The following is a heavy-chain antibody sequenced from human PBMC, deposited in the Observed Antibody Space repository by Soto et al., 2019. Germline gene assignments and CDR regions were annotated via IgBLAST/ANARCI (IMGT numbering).Heavy chain of an antibody. CDR1: RLTFSNYA. CDR3: AKGETEAVLYGMDV. D-gene: IGHD1-26*01. Sequence: VGSLRLSCAASRLTFSNYAMSWVRQAPGKGLEWVSAISGSGGSTYYADSVKGRFTISRDNSKNTLSLQMNSLRAEDTAVYYCAKGETEAVLYGMDVWGQGTTVTVSS. V-gene: IGHV3-23*01. CDR2: ISGSGGST. J-gene: IGHJ6*02.